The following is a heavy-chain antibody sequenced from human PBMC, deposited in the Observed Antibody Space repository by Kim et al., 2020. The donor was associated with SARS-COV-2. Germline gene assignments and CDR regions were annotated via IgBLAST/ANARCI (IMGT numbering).Heavy chain of an antibody. CDR3: ARTAHIPDS. D-gene: IGHD2-2*02. V-gene: IGHV3-11*03. J-gene: IGHJ4*02. CDR1: GFTFTDYY. Sequence: GGSLRLSCAASGFTFTDYYMTWIRQTPGKGLEWLSYISPTSTDTSYAEAVKGRFTISRDNAKNSVYLQMDSLRVEDTATYFCARTAHIPDSWGQGTLVTVSS. CDR2: ISPTSTDT.